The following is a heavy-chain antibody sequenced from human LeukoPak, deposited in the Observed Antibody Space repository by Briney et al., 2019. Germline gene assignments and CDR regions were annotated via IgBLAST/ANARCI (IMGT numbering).Heavy chain of an antibody. J-gene: IGHJ6*02. CDR1: GYTFTSYV. CDR2: ISAYNGNT. V-gene: IGHV1-18*01. CDR3: ARVELNYGMDV. D-gene: IGHD1-7*01. Sequence: ASVKVSCMASGYTFTSYVISGVRQAPGQGLEWMGWISAYNGNTNYAQKLQGRVTMKTDTSTSTVYMELSSLRSEDTAVYYCARVELNYGMDVWGQGTTVTVSS.